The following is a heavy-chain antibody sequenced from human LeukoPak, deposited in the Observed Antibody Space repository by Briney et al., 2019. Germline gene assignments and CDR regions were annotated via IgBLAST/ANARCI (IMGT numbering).Heavy chain of an antibody. CDR1: GFTVSSNY. Sequence: GGSLRLSCAASGFTVSSNYMSWVRQAPGKGLEWVSVIYSGGSTYYADSVKGRFTISRDNSKNTLYLQMNSLRAEDTAVYYCARDPPGTAAAGVTWWGQGTLVTVSS. J-gene: IGHJ4*02. CDR3: ARDPPGTAAAGVTW. V-gene: IGHV3-66*01. CDR2: IYSGGST. D-gene: IGHD6-13*01.